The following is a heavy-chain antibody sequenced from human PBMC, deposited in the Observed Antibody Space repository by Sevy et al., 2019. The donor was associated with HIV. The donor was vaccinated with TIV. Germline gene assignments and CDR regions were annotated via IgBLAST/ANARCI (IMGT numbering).Heavy chain of an antibody. CDR3: AKDIVILVGDAFDI. V-gene: IGHV3-23*01. CDR2: ISGSGSGSGT. D-gene: IGHD3-22*01. Sequence: GGSLRLSCTASGFTFSNYAMTWVRQAPGKGLEWVSGISGSGSGSGTYYADSVKGRFTVSRDNSMNTLYLQMNSLRAEHTAFCYCAKDIVILVGDAFDIWGQGTMVTVSS. CDR1: GFTFSNYA. J-gene: IGHJ3*02.